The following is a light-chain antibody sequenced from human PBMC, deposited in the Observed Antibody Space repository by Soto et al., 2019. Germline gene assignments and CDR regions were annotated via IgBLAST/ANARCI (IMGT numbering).Light chain of an antibody. V-gene: IGKV3-20*01. J-gene: IGKJ1*01. Sequence: EIVLTQSPGTLSLSPGERATLSCRASQSVSSTYLAWYQQGPGQAPRLLIYAASSRATGIPDRFSRSGSGTDFTLTISRLEPEEFAVYYCQQYGSSLWTFGQGTKVDIK. CDR1: QSVSSTY. CDR3: QQYGSSLWT. CDR2: AAS.